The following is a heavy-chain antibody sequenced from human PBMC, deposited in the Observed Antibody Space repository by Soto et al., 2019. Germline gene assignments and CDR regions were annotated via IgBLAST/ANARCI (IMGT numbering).Heavy chain of an antibody. J-gene: IGHJ4*02. CDR1: GGSISSGGYY. V-gene: IGHV4-30-4*01. CDR2: IYYSGST. Sequence: PSETLSLTCAVSGGSISSGGYYWSWIRQPPGKGLEWIGYIYYSGSTYYNPSLKSRVTISVDTSKNQFSLKLSSVTAADTAVYYCARSRSYYDSSGPKDYWGQGTLVTVSS. CDR3: ARSRSYYDSSGPKDY. D-gene: IGHD3-22*01.